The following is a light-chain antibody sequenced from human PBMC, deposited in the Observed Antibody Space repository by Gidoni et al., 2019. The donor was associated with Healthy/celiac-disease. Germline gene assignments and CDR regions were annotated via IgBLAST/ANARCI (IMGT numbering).Light chain of an antibody. CDR3: QQHNSYSPWT. J-gene: IGKJ1*01. CDR2: KAS. CDR1: QSISSW. Sequence: DIQMTQSPSTLSASVGDRVPITCRASQSISSWLAWYQQKPGKAPKRLIYKASSLESGVPSRFSGSGSGTEFSLTISSMQHDDFATYYCQQHNSYSPWTFGQGTKVEIK. V-gene: IGKV1-5*03.